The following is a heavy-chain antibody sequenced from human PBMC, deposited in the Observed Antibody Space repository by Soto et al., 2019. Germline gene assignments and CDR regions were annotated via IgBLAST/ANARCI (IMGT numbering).Heavy chain of an antibody. D-gene: IGHD5-18*01. CDR2: ISSSGSTI. V-gene: IGHV3-11*01. CDR3: ARDCTKSVVDTAMVKYFDL. J-gene: IGHJ2*01. Sequence: GGSLRLSGSASGFTFSDYYMSWILHAPWNWQEWVSYISSSGSTIYYADSVKGRFNISRDNAKNSLYLQMNSLRAEDTAVYYCARDCTKSVVDTAMVKYFDLWGRGTLVTVSS. CDR1: GFTFSDYY.